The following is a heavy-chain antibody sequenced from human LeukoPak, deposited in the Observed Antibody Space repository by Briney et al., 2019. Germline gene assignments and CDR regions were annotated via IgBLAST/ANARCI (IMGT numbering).Heavy chain of an antibody. CDR2: IIPIFGTA. CDR3: ARVAGYYYGSGRNYMDV. J-gene: IGHJ6*03. Sequence: ASVKVSCKASGGTFSIYAISWVRQAPGQGLEWMGGIIPIFGTANYAQKFQGRVTITTDESTSTAYMELSSLRSEDTAVYYCARVAGYYYGSGRNYMDVWGKGTTVSVSS. D-gene: IGHD3-10*01. CDR1: GGTFSIYA. V-gene: IGHV1-69*05.